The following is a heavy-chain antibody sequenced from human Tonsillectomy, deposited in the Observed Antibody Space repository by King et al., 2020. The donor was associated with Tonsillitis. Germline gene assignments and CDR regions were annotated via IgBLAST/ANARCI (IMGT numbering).Heavy chain of an antibody. CDR1: GGSISSYY. J-gene: IGHJ5*02. D-gene: IGHD2-2*01. CDR3: ARRGSSTSYAFDP. Sequence: QLQESGPGLVKPSETLSLTCTVSGGSISSYYWSWIRQPPGKGLEWMGDIYYSGRTNYNPPLKSRVTISVDTSKNQFSLKLSSVTAADTAVYYCARRGSSTSYAFDPWGQGNLVTVSS. CDR2: IYYSGRT. V-gene: IGHV4-59*08.